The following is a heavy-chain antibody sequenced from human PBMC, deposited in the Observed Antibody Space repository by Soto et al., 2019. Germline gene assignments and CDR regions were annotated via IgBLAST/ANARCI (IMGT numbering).Heavy chain of an antibody. J-gene: IGHJ4*02. CDR3: AREVRQYDFWSGDYTALDY. V-gene: IGHV1-69*13. CDR1: GGTFSSYA. Sequence: SVKVSCKASGGTFSSYAISWVRQAPGQGLEWMGGIIPIFGTANYAQKFQGRVTITADESTSTAYMELSSLRSEDTAVYYCAREVRQYDFWSGDYTALDYFGQRAVVTVSS. D-gene: IGHD3-3*01. CDR2: IIPIFGTA.